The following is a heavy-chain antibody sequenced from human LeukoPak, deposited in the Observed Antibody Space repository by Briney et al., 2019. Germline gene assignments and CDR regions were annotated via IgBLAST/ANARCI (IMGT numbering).Heavy chain of an antibody. V-gene: IGHV3-48*03. Sequence: GGSLRLSCVASGFAFSSHDMNWVRQAPGKGLEWLSYISNSGRTIDSADSVKGRFTISRDNAKNSLYLQMNSLRAEDMAVYYCARDNYYKSGTFDCWGQGTLVTVSS. CDR1: GFAFSSHD. D-gene: IGHD3-10*01. J-gene: IGHJ4*02. CDR2: ISNSGRTI. CDR3: ARDNYYKSGTFDC.